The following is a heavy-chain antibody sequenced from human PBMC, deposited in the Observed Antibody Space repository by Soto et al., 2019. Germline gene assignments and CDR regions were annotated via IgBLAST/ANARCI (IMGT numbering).Heavy chain of an antibody. CDR2: ISTYNTNT. V-gene: IGHV1-18*04. J-gene: IGHJ4*02. CDR1: GERFTTYG. CDR3: ARWSGQVRDYGGPFDY. Sequence: QVQLVQSGAEVKNPGASVTVSCKASGERFTTYGISWVRQAPGQGLEWMGWISTYNTNTNYAPKFQGRLLLTTDTSTTTAHMELRSLRPDDTAVYYSARWSGQVRDYGGPFDYWGQGTLVTVSS. D-gene: IGHD4-17*01.